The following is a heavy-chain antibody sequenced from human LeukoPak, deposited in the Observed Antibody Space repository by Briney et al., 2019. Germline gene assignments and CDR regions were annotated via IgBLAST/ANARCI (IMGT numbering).Heavy chain of an antibody. CDR1: GGTFNNYA. J-gene: IGHJ4*02. CDR2: FIPIFDTT. CDR3: ARGVRGVSWYFDY. V-gene: IGHV1-69*05. Sequence: GASVKVSCKASGGTFNNYAVTWVRQAPGQGLEWMGGFIPIFDTTNYAPNFQGRVTITTDESSNIAYMELSSLKSEDTGVYYCARGVRGVSWYFDYWGQGTLVTVSS. D-gene: IGHD3-10*01.